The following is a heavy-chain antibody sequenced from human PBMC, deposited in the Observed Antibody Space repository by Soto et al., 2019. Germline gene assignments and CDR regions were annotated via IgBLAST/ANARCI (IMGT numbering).Heavy chain of an antibody. CDR1: GGTFSSYA. V-gene: IGHV1-69*01. CDR2: IIPIFGTA. Sequence: QVQLVQSGAEVKKPGSSVKVSCKASGGTFSSYAISWVRQAPGQGLEWMGGIIPIFGTANYAQKFQGRVTMTAGESTRTAYMALISLRSQDTAVYYCARRAHLLSSIGARPVLDYCGQGSLVTDSS. J-gene: IGHJ4*02. D-gene: IGHD6-6*01. CDR3: ARRAHLLSSIGARPVLDY.